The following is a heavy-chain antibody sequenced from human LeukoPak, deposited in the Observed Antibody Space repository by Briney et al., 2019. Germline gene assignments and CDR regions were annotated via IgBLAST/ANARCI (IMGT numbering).Heavy chain of an antibody. CDR1: GGSFSGYY. CDR2: IYYSGST. V-gene: IGHV4-59*01. J-gene: IGHJ6*02. CDR3: ARDPGLDV. Sequence: PSETLSLTCAVYGGSFSGYYWSWIRQPPGKGLEWIGYIYYSGSTNYNPSLKSRVTISVDTSKNQFSLKLSSVTAADTAVYYCARDPGLDVWGQGTTVTVSS.